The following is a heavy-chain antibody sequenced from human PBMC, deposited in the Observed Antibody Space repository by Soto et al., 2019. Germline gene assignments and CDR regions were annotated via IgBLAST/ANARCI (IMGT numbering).Heavy chain of an antibody. J-gene: IGHJ3*02. CDR3: ARPDGKQQLVLDAFDI. CDR2: IDPSDSYT. CDR1: GYSFTSYW. Sequence: HGESLKISFMGSGYSFTSYWISWVRQMPGKGLEWMGRIDPSDSYTNYSPSFQGQVTLSADKSISTAYLQWSSLKASDTALYYCARPDGKQQLVLDAFDIWGQGTMVTVSS. D-gene: IGHD6-13*01. V-gene: IGHV5-10-1*01.